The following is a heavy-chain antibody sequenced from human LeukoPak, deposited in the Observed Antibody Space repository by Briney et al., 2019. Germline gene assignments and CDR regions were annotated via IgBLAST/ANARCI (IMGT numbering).Heavy chain of an antibody. CDR3: AKGPLRGTAAAIDY. V-gene: IGHV3-30*18. J-gene: IGHJ4*02. CDR2: ISYDGRNK. D-gene: IGHD2-2*01. Sequence: PGGSLRLSCAASGFIFSSYAMNWVRQAPGKGLEWVAVISYDGRNKHYPDSVKGRFTISRDISTDTLWLQMDSLRTEDTAVYYCAKGPLRGTAAAIDYWGQGTLVTVSS. CDR1: GFIFSSYA.